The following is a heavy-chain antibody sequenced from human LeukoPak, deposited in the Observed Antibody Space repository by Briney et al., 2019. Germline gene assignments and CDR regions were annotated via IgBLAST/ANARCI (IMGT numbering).Heavy chain of an antibody. D-gene: IGHD5-18*01. CDR2: INPNSGGT. CDR3: ARASLERGYSYGYAFDY. V-gene: IGHV1-2*02. J-gene: IGHJ4*02. Sequence: GASVKVSCKASGYTFTGYYMHWVRQAPGQGLEWMGWINPNSGGTNYAQKFQGRVTMTRDTSISTAYMELSRLRSDDTAVYYCARASLERGYSYGYAFDYWGQGTLVTVSS. CDR1: GYTFTGYY.